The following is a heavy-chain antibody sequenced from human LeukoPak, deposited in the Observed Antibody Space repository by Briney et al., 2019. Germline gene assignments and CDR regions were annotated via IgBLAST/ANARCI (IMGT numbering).Heavy chain of an antibody. CDR1: GGTFSSYA. J-gene: IGHJ5*02. CDR3: ARDRDTMVRGVIWFDP. CDR2: IIPIFGTA. V-gene: IGHV1-69*06. Sequence: GASVKVSCKASGGTFSSYAISWVRQAPGQGLEWMGGIIPIFGTANYAQKFQGRVTITADKSTSTAYMELSSLRSEDTAVYYCARDRDTMVRGVIWFDPWGQGTLVTVSS. D-gene: IGHD3-10*01.